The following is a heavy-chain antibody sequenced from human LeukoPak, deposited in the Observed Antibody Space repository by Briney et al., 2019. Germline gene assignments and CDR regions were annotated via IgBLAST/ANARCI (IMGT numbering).Heavy chain of an antibody. J-gene: IGHJ6*03. CDR2: INSDGSST. Sequence: GGSLRLSCAASGFTVSSYWMHWVRQAPGKGLVWVSRINSDGSSTYYADSVKGRFTISRDNAKDSLYLQMNSLRAEDTAVYYCARDPPDFDWPSYYYYYYMDVWGKGTTVTISS. CDR1: GFTVSSYW. D-gene: IGHD3-9*01. CDR3: ARDPPDFDWPSYYYYYYMDV. V-gene: IGHV3-74*01.